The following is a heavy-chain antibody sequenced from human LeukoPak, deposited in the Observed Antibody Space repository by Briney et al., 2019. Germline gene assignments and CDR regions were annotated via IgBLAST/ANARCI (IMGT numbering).Heavy chain of an antibody. CDR1: GVSISSSSYY. CDR2: IYYSGST. D-gene: IGHD3-3*01. J-gene: IGHJ6*03. CDR3: ARHLITISYYMDV. Sequence: SETLSLTCTVSGVSISSSSYYWGWIRQPPGKGLEWIGSIYYSGSTYYNPSLKSRVTISVDTSKNQFSLKLSSVTAADTAVYYCARHLITISYYMDVWGKGTTVTVSS. V-gene: IGHV4-39*01.